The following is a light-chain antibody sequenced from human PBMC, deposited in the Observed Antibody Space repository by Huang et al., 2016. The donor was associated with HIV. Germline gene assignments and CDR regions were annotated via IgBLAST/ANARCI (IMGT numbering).Light chain of an antibody. Sequence: ERVLTQSPGTLSVSPGERATLSCRTSQGIGNSLAWYQLNPGQAPRLLIYETFIRASDLPARFSGGGSEIDFTLTISGLQSEDSAVYYCQQYHEWPRTFGQGTKVEIK. CDR1: QGIGNS. CDR3: QQYHEWPRT. J-gene: IGKJ2*01. V-gene: IGKV3-15*01. CDR2: ETF.